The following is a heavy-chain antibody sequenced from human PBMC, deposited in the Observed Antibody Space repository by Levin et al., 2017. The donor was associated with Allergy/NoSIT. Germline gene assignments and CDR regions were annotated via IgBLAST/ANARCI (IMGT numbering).Heavy chain of an antibody. CDR3: AAAGGEQWQTLYYFDY. V-gene: IGHV1-58*01. J-gene: IGHJ4*02. CDR2: IVVGSGNT. D-gene: IGHD6-19*01. CDR1: GFTFTSSA. Sequence: GASVKVSCKASGFTFTSSAVQWVRQARGQRLEWIGWIVVGSGNTNYAQKFQERVTITRDMSTSTAYMELSSLRSEDTAVYYCAAAGGEQWQTLYYFDYWGQGTLVTVSS.